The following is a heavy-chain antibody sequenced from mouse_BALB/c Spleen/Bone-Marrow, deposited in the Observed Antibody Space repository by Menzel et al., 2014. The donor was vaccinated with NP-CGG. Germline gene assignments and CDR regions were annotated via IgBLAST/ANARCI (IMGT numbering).Heavy chain of an antibody. CDR2: INPSTGYT. CDR3: ARSFYRYDVLFDY. CDR1: GYTFTSYW. V-gene: IGHV1-7*01. Sequence: QVQLQQSGAELAKPGASVKMSCKASGYTFTSYWMHWVKRRPGQGLEWIGYINPSTGYTEYNQKFKDKATLTADKSSSTAYMQLSSLTSEDSAVYYCARSFYRYDVLFDYWGQGTTLTVSS. D-gene: IGHD2-14*01. J-gene: IGHJ2*01.